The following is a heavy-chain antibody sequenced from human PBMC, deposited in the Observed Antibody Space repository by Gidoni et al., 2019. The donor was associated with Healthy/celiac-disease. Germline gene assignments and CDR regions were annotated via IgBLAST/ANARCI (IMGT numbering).Heavy chain of an antibody. D-gene: IGHD2-2*01. V-gene: IGHV3-21*01. CDR1: GFTFSSYS. CDR3: AREESAYCSSTSCFRYYGMDV. J-gene: IGHJ6*02. CDR2: ISSSSIYI. Sequence: EVQLVESGGGLVKPGGSLRLSCAASGFTFSSYSMNWVRQAPGKGLEWVSSISSSSIYIYYADSVKGRFTISRDNAKNSLYLQMNSLRAEDTAVYYCAREESAYCSSTSCFRYYGMDVWGQGTTVTVSS.